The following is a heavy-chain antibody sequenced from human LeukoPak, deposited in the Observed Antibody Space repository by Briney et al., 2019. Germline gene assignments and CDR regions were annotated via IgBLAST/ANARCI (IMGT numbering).Heavy chain of an antibody. CDR1: DGSISSSSYY. CDR2: IYYSGST. D-gene: IGHD2-15*01. J-gene: IGHJ6*03. V-gene: IGHV4-39*07. CDR3: ARSVEGYCRGGSCYSYSYYMDV. Sequence: SETLSLTCTVSDGSISSSSYYWGWIRQPPGQGLEWIGTIYYSGSTYYNPSLKSRVTISVDTSKNQFSLKLSSVTAADTAVYYCARSVEGYCRGGSCYSYSYYMDVWGKGTTVTVSS.